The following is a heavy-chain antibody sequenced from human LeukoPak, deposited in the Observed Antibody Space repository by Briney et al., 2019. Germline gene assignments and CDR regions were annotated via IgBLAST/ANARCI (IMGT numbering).Heavy chain of an antibody. CDR2: ISSSGSTM. J-gene: IGHJ4*02. Sequence: GGSLRLSCAASGFTFSDYYMSWIRQAPGKGLEWVSYISSSGSTMYYADSVKGRFTISRDNAKNSLYLQMNSLRAEDTAVYYCAREVPGYSYGEYYFDYWGQGTLVTVSS. D-gene: IGHD5-18*01. V-gene: IGHV3-11*01. CDR1: GFTFSDYY. CDR3: AREVPGYSYGEYYFDY.